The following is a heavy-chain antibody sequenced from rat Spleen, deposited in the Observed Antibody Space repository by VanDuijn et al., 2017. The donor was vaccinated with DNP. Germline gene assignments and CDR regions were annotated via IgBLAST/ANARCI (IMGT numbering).Heavy chain of an antibody. V-gene: IGHV3-1*01. J-gene: IGHJ2*01. CDR1: AYSITTNY. CDR2: ISYSGGT. Sequence: EVQLQESGPGLVKPSQSLSLTCSVTAYSITTNYWGWIRKFPGNKMEWVGHISYSGGTSYNPSLKSRISITSDTSKNQFFLHLNSVTTEDTATYYCARWSDYFDYWGQGVMVTVSS. CDR3: ARWSDYFDY.